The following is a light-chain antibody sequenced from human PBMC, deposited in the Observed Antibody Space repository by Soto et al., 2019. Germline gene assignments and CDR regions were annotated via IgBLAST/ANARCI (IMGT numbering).Light chain of an antibody. V-gene: IGLV4-69*01. Sequence: QPVLTQSPSASASLGASVKLTCTLSSGYSSYTIAWHQQQPEKGPRYLMKVNSDGSHSKGDGIPDRFSGSSSGADRYLTISSLQSEDEADYYCQTWAPGIRVFGGGTQLTVL. CDR1: SGYSSYT. CDR3: QTWAPGIRV. J-gene: IGLJ3*02. CDR2: VNSDGSH.